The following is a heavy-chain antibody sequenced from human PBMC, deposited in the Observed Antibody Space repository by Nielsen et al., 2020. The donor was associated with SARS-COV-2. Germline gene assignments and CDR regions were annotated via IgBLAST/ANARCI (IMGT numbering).Heavy chain of an antibody. CDR1: GGSISSDGSC. V-gene: IGHV4-31*03. J-gene: IGHJ4*02. CDR3: ARIITIFGVDIALDY. CDR2: IYYTGST. Sequence: SETLSLTCTVSGGSISSDGSCWSWIRQHPGKGLEWIGYIYYTGSTHYNPSLKSRVIMSVDTSKNQFSLNLTSVTAADTAVYYCARIITIFGVDIALDYWGQGTLVTVSS. D-gene: IGHD3-3*01.